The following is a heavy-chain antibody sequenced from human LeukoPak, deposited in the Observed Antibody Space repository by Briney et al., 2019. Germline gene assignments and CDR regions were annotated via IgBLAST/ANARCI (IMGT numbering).Heavy chain of an antibody. J-gene: IGHJ3*02. CDR1: GFTFSSYA. D-gene: IGHD3-22*01. V-gene: IGHV3-30*01. CDR3: AKFGSYYYDSSGYLRADAFDI. CDR2: ISYDGSNK. Sequence: HAGRSLRLSCAASGFTFSSYAMHWVRQAPGKGLEWVAVISYDGSNKYYADSVKGRFTISRDNSKNTLYLQMNSLRAEDTAVYYCAKFGSYYYDSSGYLRADAFDIWGQGTMVTVSS.